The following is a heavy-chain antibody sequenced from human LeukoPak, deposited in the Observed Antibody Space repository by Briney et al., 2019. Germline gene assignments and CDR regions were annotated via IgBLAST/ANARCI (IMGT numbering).Heavy chain of an antibody. J-gene: IGHJ4*02. CDR2: IWYDGSNK. CDR3: ARDGGIGGSCYSDY. Sequence: GGSLRLSCAASGFTFSNAWMSWVRQAPGKGLEWVAVIWYDGSNKYYADSVKGRFTISRDNSKNTLYLQMNSLRAEDTAVYYCARDGGIGGSCYSDYWGQGTLVTVSS. CDR1: GFTFSNAW. D-gene: IGHD2-15*01. V-gene: IGHV3-33*08.